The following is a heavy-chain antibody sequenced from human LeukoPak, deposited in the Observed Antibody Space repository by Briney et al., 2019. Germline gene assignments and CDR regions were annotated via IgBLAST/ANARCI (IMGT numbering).Heavy chain of an antibody. CDR2: IYYSGST. CDR1: GGSISSYY. D-gene: IGHD3-16*01. Sequence: PSETLSLTCTVSGGSISSYYWSWIRQPPGKGLEWIGYIYYSGSTNYNPSLKSRVTISVDTSKNQFSLKLSSVTAADTAVYYCARDGIWNYDYVWGRPPADYYMDVWGKGTTVTVSS. CDR3: ARDGIWNYDYVWGRPPADYYMDV. J-gene: IGHJ6*03. V-gene: IGHV4-59*01.